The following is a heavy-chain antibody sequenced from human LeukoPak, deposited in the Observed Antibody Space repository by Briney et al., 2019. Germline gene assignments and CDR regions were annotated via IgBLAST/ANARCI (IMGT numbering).Heavy chain of an antibody. CDR1: GGSISTGTYY. D-gene: IGHD2-2*01. CDR3: ARGLGYCSSTSCPFDP. CDR2: IYTSGST. J-gene: IGHJ5*02. V-gene: IGHV4-61*02. Sequence: PSETLSLTCTVSGGSISTGTYYWIWIRQPAGKGLEWIGRIYTSGSTNYNPSLKSRVTISIDKSKNQFSLKLSSVTAADTAVYYCARGLGYCSSTSCPFDPWGQGTLVTVSS.